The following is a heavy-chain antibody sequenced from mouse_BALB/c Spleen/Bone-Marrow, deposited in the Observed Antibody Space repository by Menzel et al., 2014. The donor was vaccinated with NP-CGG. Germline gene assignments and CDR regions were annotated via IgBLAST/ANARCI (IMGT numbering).Heavy chain of an antibody. CDR3: ARLDGYYPYYAMDY. D-gene: IGHD2-3*01. V-gene: IGHV1-80*01. CDR1: GYAFSSYW. J-gene: IGHJ4*01. CDR2: IYPGDGDT. Sequence: VKLMESGAELVRPGSSVKISCKASGYAFSSYWMNWVKQRPGQGLEWIGQIYPGDGDTNYNGKFKGKATLTADKSSSTAYMQLSSLTSEDSAVYFCARLDGYYPYYAMDYWGRGTSVTVSS.